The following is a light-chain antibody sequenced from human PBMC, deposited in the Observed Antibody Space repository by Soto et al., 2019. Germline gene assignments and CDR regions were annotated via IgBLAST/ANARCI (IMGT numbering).Light chain of an antibody. V-gene: IGKV3-15*01. J-gene: IGKJ1*01. CDR1: PSVSSSY. CDR3: QQFNKWPRT. CDR2: GAY. Sequence: EIVSTQSPGTLSLSTGERATLSCRASPSVSSSYLAWYQQRPGQAPRLIISGAYTRATGIPARFSGSGSGTEFTLTISSLQSEDFAIYYCQQFNKWPRTFGQGTKVDIK.